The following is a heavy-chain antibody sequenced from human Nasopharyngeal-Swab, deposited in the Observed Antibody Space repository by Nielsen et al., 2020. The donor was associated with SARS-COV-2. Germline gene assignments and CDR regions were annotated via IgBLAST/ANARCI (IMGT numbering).Heavy chain of an antibody. CDR1: GFTFSSYA. D-gene: IGHD2-15*01. V-gene: IGHV3-30*04. CDR2: ISYDGSNK. Sequence: GESLKISCAASGFTFSSYAMHWVRQAPGKGLEWVAVISYDGSNKYYADSVKGRFTISRDNSKNTLYLQMNSLRAGDTAVYYCVKEGSDFDYWGQGTLVTVSS. J-gene: IGHJ4*02. CDR3: VKEGSDFDY.